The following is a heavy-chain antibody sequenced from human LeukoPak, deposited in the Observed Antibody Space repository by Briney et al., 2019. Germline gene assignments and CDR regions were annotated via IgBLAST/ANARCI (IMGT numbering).Heavy chain of an antibody. CDR3: AKYPFGYMVRGVILAFDI. D-gene: IGHD3-10*01. CDR2: ISGSGGST. V-gene: IGHV3-23*01. J-gene: IGHJ3*02. Sequence: PGGSLRLSCAASGFTFSSYWMSWVRQAPGKGLEWVSAISGSGGSTYYADSVKGRFTISRDNSKNTLYLQMNSLRAEDTAVYYCAKYPFGYMVRGVILAFDIWGQGTMVTVSS. CDR1: GFTFSSYW.